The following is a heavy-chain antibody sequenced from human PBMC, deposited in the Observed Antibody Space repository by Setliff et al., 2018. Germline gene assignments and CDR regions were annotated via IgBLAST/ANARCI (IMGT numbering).Heavy chain of an antibody. V-gene: IGHV4-61*02. CDR3: AASRAYTGAVEEWFLPKTFDF. D-gene: IGHD3-10*01. Sequence: SETLSLTCAVSGASISSGSYYWNWIRQPAGKGLEWIGRIYVTESTKYNPSLKSRVTLSIDTSKNQFSLKLSSVTAADAALYYCAASRAYTGAVEEWFLPKTFDFWGQGSPVTVSS. CDR1: GASISSGSYY. CDR2: IYVTEST. J-gene: IGHJ4*02.